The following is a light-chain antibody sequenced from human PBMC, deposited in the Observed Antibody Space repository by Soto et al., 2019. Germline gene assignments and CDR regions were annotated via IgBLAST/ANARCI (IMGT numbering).Light chain of an antibody. Sequence: MKQSPATLSVKQGERATLSCRASQSVSTNLAWYQHKPGQAPRLLISGASTRATGLPARFSGSGSGTEFTLTISSLQSEDFAVYYCQQYNNWPGTFGQGTIVDVK. CDR3: QQYNNWPGT. V-gene: IGKV3-15*01. CDR2: GAS. J-gene: IGKJ1*01. CDR1: QSVSTN.